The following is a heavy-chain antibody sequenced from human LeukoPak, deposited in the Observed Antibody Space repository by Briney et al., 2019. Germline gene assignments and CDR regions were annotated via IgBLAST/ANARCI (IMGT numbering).Heavy chain of an antibody. D-gene: IGHD3-10*01. Sequence: SETLSLTCTVSGGSISSSSYYWGWIRQPPGKGLEWIGSIYYSGSTYYNPSLKSRVTISVDTSKNQFSLKLSSVTAADTAVYYCARDPAPGYYYCSGSLDYWGQGTLVTVSS. CDR3: ARDPAPGYYYCSGSLDY. CDR2: IYYSGST. J-gene: IGHJ4*02. V-gene: IGHV4-39*07. CDR1: GGSISSSSYY.